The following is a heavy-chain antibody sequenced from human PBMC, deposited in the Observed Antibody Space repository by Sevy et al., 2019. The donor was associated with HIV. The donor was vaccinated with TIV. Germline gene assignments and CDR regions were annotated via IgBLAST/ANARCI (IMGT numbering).Heavy chain of an antibody. CDR1: GFTFGTYD. CDR2: ISSDGSYR. CDR3: AKNRPPGGSLFSRHGMDV. J-gene: IGHJ6*02. Sequence: GGSLRLSCAASGFTFGTYDMHWVRQAPGKGLEWVAIISSDGSYRYYADSVRGRFSMSRDNSKNTMYLQISGLLIEEPAVYYCAKNRPPGGSLFSRHGMDVWGRGTTVTVSS. V-gene: IGHV3-30*18. D-gene: IGHD3-16*01.